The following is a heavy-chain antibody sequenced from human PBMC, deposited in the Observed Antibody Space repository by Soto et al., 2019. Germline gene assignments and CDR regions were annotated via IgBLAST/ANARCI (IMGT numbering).Heavy chain of an antibody. V-gene: IGHV3-21*01. J-gene: IGHJ4*02. D-gene: IGHD3-22*01. Sequence: RLSCAASGFTFSSYSMNWVRQAPGKGLEWVSSISSSSSYIYYADSVKGRFTISRDNAKNSLYLQMNSLRAEDTAVYYCARGYYDSSGCNVYWGQGTLVTVSS. CDR1: GFTFSSYS. CDR3: ARGYYDSSGCNVY. CDR2: ISSSSSYI.